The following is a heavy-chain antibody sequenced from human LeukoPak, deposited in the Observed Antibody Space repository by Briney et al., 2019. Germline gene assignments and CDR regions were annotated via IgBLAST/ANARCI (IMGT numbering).Heavy chain of an antibody. Sequence: GSSLRLSCAASGFTFDDYGMHWVRQAPGKGLEWVSGISWNSRSVGDADSLEGRVTVSRDNSKNSLYLQMNSLRADDTALYYCVSGYRSHWQYFFDYWGQGTLVTVSS. CDR1: GFTFDDYG. D-gene: IGHD6-19*01. J-gene: IGHJ4*02. V-gene: IGHV3-9*01. CDR2: ISWNSRSV. CDR3: VSGYRSHWQYFFDY.